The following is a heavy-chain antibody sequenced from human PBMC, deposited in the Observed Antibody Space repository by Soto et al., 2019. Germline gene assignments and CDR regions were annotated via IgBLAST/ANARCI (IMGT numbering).Heavy chain of an antibody. CDR1: GYTLTELS. V-gene: IGHV1-24*01. CDR3: ATAGRLGELSLGGYYYYYGMDV. Sequence: GASVKVSCKVSGYTLTELSLHWMRQAPGKGLEWMGGFDPEDGETIYAQKFQGRVTMTEDTSTDTAYMDLSSLRSEDTAVYYCATAGRLGELSLGGYYYYYGMDVWGQGTTVTVSS. D-gene: IGHD3-16*02. CDR2: FDPEDGET. J-gene: IGHJ6*02.